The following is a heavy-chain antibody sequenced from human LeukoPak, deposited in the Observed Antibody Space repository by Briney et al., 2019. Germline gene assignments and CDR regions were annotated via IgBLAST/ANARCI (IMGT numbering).Heavy chain of an antibody. CDR1: GGSISGYY. Sequence: SETLSLTCTVSGGSISGYYWSWIRQPAAQGLEWIGRIYNSESINYNPSLKSRVTMSIDTSKNQFSLKLNSVTAADTAVYYCARDRSSSYTRDWFDPWGQGVLVTVSS. J-gene: IGHJ5*02. CDR3: ARDRSSSYTRDWFDP. V-gene: IGHV4-4*07. CDR2: IYNSESI. D-gene: IGHD6-13*01.